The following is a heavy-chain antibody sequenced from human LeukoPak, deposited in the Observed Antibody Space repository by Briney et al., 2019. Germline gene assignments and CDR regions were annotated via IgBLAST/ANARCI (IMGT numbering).Heavy chain of an antibody. D-gene: IGHD4-17*01. CDR2: INPNSGGT. CDR3: ARELNDYGDYGGY. V-gene: IGHV1-2*02. J-gene: IGHJ4*02. CDR1: GYTFTGYY. Sequence: ASVKVSCKASGYTFTGYYMHWVRQAPGQGLEWMGWINPNSGGTNYAQKFQGRVTMTRDTSISTAYMELSRLRSDDTAVYYCARELNDYGDYGGYWGQGTLVTVSS.